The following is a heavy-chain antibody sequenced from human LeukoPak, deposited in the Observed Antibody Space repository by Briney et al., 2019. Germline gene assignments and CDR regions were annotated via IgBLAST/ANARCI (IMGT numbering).Heavy chain of an antibody. Sequence: PGGSLRLSCAASGFTFSSYGMHWVRQAPGKGLEWVAVIWYDGSNEYYADSVKGRFAISRDNSKNTLYLQMNSLRAEDTAVYYCARTYRQQRLSWFDPWGQGTLVTVSS. CDR2: IWYDGSNE. J-gene: IGHJ5*02. D-gene: IGHD6-13*01. V-gene: IGHV3-33*01. CDR1: GFTFSSYG. CDR3: ARTYRQQRLSWFDP.